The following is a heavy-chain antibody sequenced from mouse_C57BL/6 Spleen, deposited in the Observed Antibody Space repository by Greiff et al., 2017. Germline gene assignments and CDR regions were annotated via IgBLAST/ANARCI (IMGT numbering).Heavy chain of an antibody. CDR1: GYTFTSYW. Sequence: QVQLKQPGAELVRPGSSVKLSCKASGYTFTSYWMHWVKQRPIQGLEWIGNIDPSDSETHYNQKFKDKATLTVDKSSSTAYMQLSSLTSEDSAVYYCARGYGNYVYYYAMDYWGQGTSVTVSS. J-gene: IGHJ4*01. CDR3: ARGYGNYVYYYAMDY. V-gene: IGHV1-52*01. CDR2: IDPSDSET. D-gene: IGHD2-1*01.